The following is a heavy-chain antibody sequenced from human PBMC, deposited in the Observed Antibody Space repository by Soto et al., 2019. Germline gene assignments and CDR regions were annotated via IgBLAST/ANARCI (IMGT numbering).Heavy chain of an antibody. J-gene: IGHJ4*02. CDR3: VKSGDNYNALDY. Sequence: PGGSVRLSCTASGFTLRDHYMSWIRKAPGKGLEWIGYSSNSGSFTRYADSVKGRFSISRDNAKNSLYLQINSLRGDDTAIYYCVKSGDNYNALDYWGQGTPVTVSS. CDR1: GFTLRDHY. V-gene: IGHV3-11*06. D-gene: IGHD1-1*01. CDR2: SSNSGSFT.